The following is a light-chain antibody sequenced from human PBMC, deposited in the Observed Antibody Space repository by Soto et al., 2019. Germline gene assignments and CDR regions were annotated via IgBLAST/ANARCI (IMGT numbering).Light chain of an antibody. V-gene: IGKV1-33*01. CDR1: QGIRKY. J-gene: IGKJ2*01. CDR2: GAA. CDR3: QQYANVPYT. Sequence: DIQMTQSPSSLSASVGDRVTLTCEASQGIRKYLNWYQHEPGKAPKLLIYGAANLEPGVPSRFSEGGSGTDFTFTISSLRTEDLPPYYCQQYANVPYTFGRGTKLEIK.